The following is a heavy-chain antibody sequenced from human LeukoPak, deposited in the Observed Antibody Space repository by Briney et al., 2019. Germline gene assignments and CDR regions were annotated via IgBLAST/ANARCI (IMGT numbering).Heavy chain of an antibody. CDR1: GGSFSGYY. CDR2: IYHSGST. J-gene: IGHJ2*01. V-gene: IGHV4-34*01. CDR3: ARDLNCGGGSCPRFGYFDL. Sequence: SETLSLTCAVYGGSFSGYYWSWIRQPPGKGLEWIGSIYHSGSTYYNPSLKSRVTISVDTSKNQFSLKLSSVTAADTAVYYCARDLNCGGGSCPRFGYFDLWGRGTLVTVSS. D-gene: IGHD2-15*01.